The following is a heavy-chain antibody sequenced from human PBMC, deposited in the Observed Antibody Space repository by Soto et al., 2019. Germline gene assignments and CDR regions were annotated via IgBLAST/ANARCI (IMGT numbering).Heavy chain of an antibody. Sequence: ASVKVSCKASGYTFTSYGISWVRQAPGQGLEWMGWISAYSGNTGYAQKFQGRVTMTRDTSTSTVYMELSSLRSEDTAVYYCARVRVAAAAGGRNYYYGMDVWGQGTTVTVSS. D-gene: IGHD6-13*01. J-gene: IGHJ6*02. CDR1: GYTFTSYG. CDR2: ISAYSGNT. V-gene: IGHV1-18*01. CDR3: ARVRVAAAAGGRNYYYGMDV.